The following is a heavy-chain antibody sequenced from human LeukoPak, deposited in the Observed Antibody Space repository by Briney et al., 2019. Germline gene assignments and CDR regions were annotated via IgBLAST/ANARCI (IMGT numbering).Heavy chain of an antibody. D-gene: IGHD6-13*01. CDR1: GFTFSSYA. Sequence: PGGSLRLSCAASGFTFSSYAMSWVRQAPGKGLEWVSAISGSGGSTYYADSVKGRFTISRDNSKNTLYLQMNSLRAEDTAVYYCARDNREQQLVPPTFDYWGQGTLVTVSS. V-gene: IGHV3-23*01. J-gene: IGHJ4*02. CDR2: ISGSGGST. CDR3: ARDNREQQLVPPTFDY.